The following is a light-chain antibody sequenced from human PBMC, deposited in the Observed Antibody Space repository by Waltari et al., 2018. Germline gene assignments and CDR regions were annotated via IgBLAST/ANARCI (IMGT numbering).Light chain of an antibody. V-gene: IGLV3-1*01. Sequence: SYELTQPPSVSVSPGQTASIPCSGDKLGDKYVSWYQLTPGQSPGLVIYQASQRPQGVRERSSGSNSGNTATLTISGTQAMDEADYYCQAWDSSTVVFGGGTKLTVL. J-gene: IGLJ2*01. CDR1: KLGDKY. CDR2: QAS. CDR3: QAWDSSTVV.